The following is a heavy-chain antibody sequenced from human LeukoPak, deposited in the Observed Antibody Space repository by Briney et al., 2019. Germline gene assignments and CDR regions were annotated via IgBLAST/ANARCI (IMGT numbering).Heavy chain of an antibody. Sequence: VASVKVSCKASGYTFTSYGISWVRQAPGQGLEWMGWISAYNGNTNYAQKLQGRVTMTTDTSTSTAYMELRSLRSDDTAVYYCARDRGYCSGGSCPSDLWGRGTLVTVSS. CDR1: GYTFTSYG. V-gene: IGHV1-18*01. D-gene: IGHD2-15*01. CDR2: ISAYNGNT. J-gene: IGHJ2*01. CDR3: ARDRGYCSGGSCPSDL.